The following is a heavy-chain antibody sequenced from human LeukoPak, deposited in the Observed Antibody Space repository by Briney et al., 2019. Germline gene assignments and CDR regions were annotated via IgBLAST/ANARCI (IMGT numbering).Heavy chain of an antibody. CDR2: MNPNSGNT. CDR3: ARDYYDRAFDI. J-gene: IGHJ3*02. D-gene: IGHD3-22*01. V-gene: IGHV1-8*03. Sequence: ASVKVSCKASGYTFTSYDINWVRQATGQGLEWMGWMNPNSGNTGYAQEFQGRVTITRNTSISTAYMELSSLRSEDTAVYYCARDYYDRAFDIWGQGTMVTVSS. CDR1: GYTFTSYD.